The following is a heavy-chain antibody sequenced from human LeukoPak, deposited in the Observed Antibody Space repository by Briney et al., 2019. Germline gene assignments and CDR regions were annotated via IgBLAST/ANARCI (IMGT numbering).Heavy chain of an antibody. D-gene: IGHD6-19*01. CDR1: GGTFSSYA. J-gene: IGHJ6*03. CDR3: ARTVGWADYYYYMDV. Sequence: SVKVSCKASGGTFSSYAISWVRQAPGQGLEWMGGIIPIFGTANYAQKFQGRVTITTDESTSTAYMELSSLRSEDTAVYYCARTVGWADYYYYMDVWGKGTMVTVSS. V-gene: IGHV1-69*05. CDR2: IIPIFGTA.